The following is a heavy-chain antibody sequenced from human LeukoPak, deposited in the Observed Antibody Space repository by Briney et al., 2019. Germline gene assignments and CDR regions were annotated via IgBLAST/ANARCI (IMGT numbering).Heavy chain of an antibody. D-gene: IGHD1-14*01. Sequence: GALRLSCAVSGFTFSTYGMSWVRQAPGKGLEWVSTISGSGGSTYYTDSVKGRFTISRDNSKNTLYLPMNSLRADDTAVYYCAKGPGIEMAFDFWGQGTVVTVPS. CDR1: GFTFSTYG. CDR3: AKGPGIEMAFDF. V-gene: IGHV3-23*01. J-gene: IGHJ3*01. CDR2: ISGSGGST.